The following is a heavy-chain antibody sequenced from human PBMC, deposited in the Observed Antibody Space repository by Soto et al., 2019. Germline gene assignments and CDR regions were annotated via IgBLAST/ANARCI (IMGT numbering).Heavy chain of an antibody. J-gene: IGHJ4*02. V-gene: IGHV5-10-1*01. CDR1: GNSFTNHW. Sequence: GESLKISCKASGNSFTNHWITWVRQMPGKGLEWMGRIDPSDSYINYSPSFQGHVTISADKSISTAYLQWSSLEASDTATYSCARHAYYDSSGGGYWGQGTPVTVSS. D-gene: IGHD3-22*01. CDR3: ARHAYYDSSGGGY. CDR2: IDPSDSYI.